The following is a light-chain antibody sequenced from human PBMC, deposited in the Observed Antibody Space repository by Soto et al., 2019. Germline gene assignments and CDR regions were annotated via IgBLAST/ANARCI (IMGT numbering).Light chain of an antibody. CDR3: SSYTSSSSVL. J-gene: IGLJ2*01. Sequence: QSALTQPASVSGSPGQSITISCTGTSSDLGGYNYVSWYQQHPGKAPKLMIFDVSNRPSGVSNRFSGSKSGNTASLTISGXXXXXXXXYYCSSYTSSSSVLFGGGTKLTV. CDR1: SSDLGGYNY. V-gene: IGLV2-14*01. CDR2: DVS.